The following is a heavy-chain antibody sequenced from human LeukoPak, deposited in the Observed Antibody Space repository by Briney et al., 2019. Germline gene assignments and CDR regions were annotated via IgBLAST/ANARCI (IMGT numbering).Heavy chain of an antibody. Sequence: SETLSLTCTVSGGSINSYWSWIRQPAGKGLEWIGRISGSGTITYNPALQSRLSISIDTSKNQFSLKLMSVTAADTAVYYCARDRGGSGYYSDAFDIWGQGTMVTVSS. D-gene: IGHD3-22*01. J-gene: IGHJ3*02. V-gene: IGHV4-4*07. CDR2: ISGSGTI. CDR1: GGSINSY. CDR3: ARDRGGSGYYSDAFDI.